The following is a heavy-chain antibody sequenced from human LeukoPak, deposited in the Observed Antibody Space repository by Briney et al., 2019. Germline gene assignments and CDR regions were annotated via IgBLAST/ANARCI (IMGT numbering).Heavy chain of an antibody. V-gene: IGHV1-2*02. CDR2: INPNSGGT. Sequence: ASVKVSCKASGYTFTSYYMNCVRQAPGQGLEWMGWINPNSGGTNYAQKFQGRVTMTRDTSISTAYMELSRLRSGDTALYYCARAGVWDYSDTSGYHNGAFDIWGQGTMVTVSS. CDR3: ARAGVWDYSDTSGYHNGAFDI. CDR1: GYTFTSYY. D-gene: IGHD3-22*01. J-gene: IGHJ3*02.